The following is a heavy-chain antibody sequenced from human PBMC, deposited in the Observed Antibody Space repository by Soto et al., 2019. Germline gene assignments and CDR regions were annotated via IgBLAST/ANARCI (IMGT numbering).Heavy chain of an antibody. Sequence: ASVKVSCKASGYTFTSYYMHWVLQAPGQGLDWMGIINPSGGSTSYAQKFQGRVTMTRDTSTSTVYMELSSLRSEDTAVYYCARGDGVDYYGSGSYYYYYGMDVWGQGTTVTVSS. J-gene: IGHJ6*02. D-gene: IGHD3-10*01. CDR3: ARGDGVDYYGSGSYYYYYGMDV. CDR1: GYTFTSYY. CDR2: INPSGGST. V-gene: IGHV1-46*01.